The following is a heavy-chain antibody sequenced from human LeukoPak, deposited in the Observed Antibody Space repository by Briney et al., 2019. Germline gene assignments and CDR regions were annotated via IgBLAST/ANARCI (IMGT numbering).Heavy chain of an antibody. V-gene: IGHV5-51*01. CDR2: IYPADSDT. CDR1: GYSFTSYW. Sequence: GESLKISCQGSGYSFTSYWIGWVRQMPGKGLEWMGIIYPADSDTNYSPSFQGQVTISAVKSVSTAYLQWSSLKASDSAMYYCAITGGLQSAHDAFDIWGQGTLVTVSS. D-gene: IGHD4-11*01. CDR3: AITGGLQSAHDAFDI. J-gene: IGHJ3*02.